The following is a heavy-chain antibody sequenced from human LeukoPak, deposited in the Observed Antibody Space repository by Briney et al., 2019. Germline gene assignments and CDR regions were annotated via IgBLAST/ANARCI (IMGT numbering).Heavy chain of an antibody. Sequence: ASVKVSCKASGYTFTSYAMHWVRQAPGQRLEWMGWINAGNGNTKYSQKFQGRVTMTRDTSTSTVYMELSSLRSEDTAVYYCARGSGSYYSNWFDPWGQGTLVTVSS. CDR3: ARGSGSYYSNWFDP. V-gene: IGHV1-3*01. CDR1: GYTFTSYA. CDR2: INAGNGNT. D-gene: IGHD3-10*01. J-gene: IGHJ5*02.